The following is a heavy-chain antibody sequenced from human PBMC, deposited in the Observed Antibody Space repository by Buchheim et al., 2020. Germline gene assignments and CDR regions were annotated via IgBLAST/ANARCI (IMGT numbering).Heavy chain of an antibody. D-gene: IGHD2-2*01. Sequence: QVQLQQWGAGLLKPSETLSLTCAVYGGSFSGYYWSWIRQPPGKGLEWIGEINHSGSTNYNPSLKSLVTISVDTSKNQFSLKLSSVTAADTAVYYCARVGLGYCSSTSCPGEYYFDYWGQGTL. CDR1: GGSFSGYY. J-gene: IGHJ4*02. V-gene: IGHV4-34*01. CDR3: ARVGLGYCSSTSCPGEYYFDY. CDR2: INHSGST.